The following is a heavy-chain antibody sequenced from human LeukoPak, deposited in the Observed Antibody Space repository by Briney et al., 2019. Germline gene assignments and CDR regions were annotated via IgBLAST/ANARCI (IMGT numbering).Heavy chain of an antibody. V-gene: IGHV3-23*01. CDR2: ISGSGGST. J-gene: IGHJ4*02. CDR3: AKAPYSGSYFGYFDY. D-gene: IGHD1-26*01. CDR1: GFTFSSYA. Sequence: GGSLRLSCAASGFTFSSYAMSWVRQAPGKGLEWVSAISGSGGSTHYADSVKGRFTISRDNSKNTLYLQMNSLRAEDTAVYYCAKAPYSGSYFGYFDYWGQGTLVTVSS.